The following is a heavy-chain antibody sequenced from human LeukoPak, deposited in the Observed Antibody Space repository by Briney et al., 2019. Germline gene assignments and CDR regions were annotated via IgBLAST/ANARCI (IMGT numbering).Heavy chain of an antibody. V-gene: IGHV3-48*04. CDR1: GFTFSTYS. D-gene: IGHD6-19*01. Sequence: GGSLRLSCAASGFTFSTYSMTWIRQAPGKGLEWVAYISDGTSTMYYTYSVKGRFTISRDDATNSLYLEMNSLRAEDTAVYYCVARGGWARFDYWGQGTLVTVSS. CDR3: VARGGWARFDY. CDR2: ISDGTSTM. J-gene: IGHJ4*02.